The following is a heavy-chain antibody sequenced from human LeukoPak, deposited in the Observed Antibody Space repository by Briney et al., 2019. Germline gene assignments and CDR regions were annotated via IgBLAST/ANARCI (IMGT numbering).Heavy chain of an antibody. CDR3: ARERGYSSSCYTF. J-gene: IGHJ4*02. D-gene: IGHD6-13*01. CDR2: ISSSGSTI. V-gene: IGHV3-48*03. CDR1: GFTFSSYE. Sequence: GGSLRLSCAASGFTFSSYEMNWVRQAPGKGLEWVSYISSSGSTIYYADSVKGRFTISRDNAKNSLYLQMNSLRAEDTAVYYCARERGYSSSCYTFWGQGTLVTVSS.